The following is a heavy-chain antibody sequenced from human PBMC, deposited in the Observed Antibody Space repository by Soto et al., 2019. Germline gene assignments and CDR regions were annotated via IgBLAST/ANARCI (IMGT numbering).Heavy chain of an antibody. Sequence: ASVKVSCKASGGTFNSYAISWVRQAPGQGLEWMGGIIPIFGTANYAQKFQGRVTITADESTSTAYMELSSLRSEDTAVYYCASYGSGSSNWFDPWGQGTLVTVSS. CDR2: IIPIFGTA. D-gene: IGHD3-10*01. J-gene: IGHJ5*02. CDR1: GGTFNSYA. CDR3: ASYGSGSSNWFDP. V-gene: IGHV1-69*13.